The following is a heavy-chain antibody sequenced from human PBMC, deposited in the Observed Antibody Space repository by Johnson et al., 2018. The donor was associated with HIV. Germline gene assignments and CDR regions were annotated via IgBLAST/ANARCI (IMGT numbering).Heavy chain of an antibody. CDR2: IGTAGDT. J-gene: IGHJ3*02. Sequence: VQLVESGGGLVQPGGSLRLSCAASGFTFSSYDMHWVRQATGKGLEWVSAIGTAGDTYYPGSVKGRFTISRENAKNSLYLQMNSLRAGDTAVYYCARAERVVTPGGAYCGGDCNAFDIWGQGTMVTVSS. V-gene: IGHV3-13*01. D-gene: IGHD2-21*02. CDR3: ARAERVVTPGGAYCGGDCNAFDI. CDR1: GFTFSSYD.